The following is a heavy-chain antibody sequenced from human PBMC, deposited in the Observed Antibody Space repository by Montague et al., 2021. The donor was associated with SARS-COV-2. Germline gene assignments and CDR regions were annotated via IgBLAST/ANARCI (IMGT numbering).Heavy chain of an antibody. D-gene: IGHD3-10*01. CDR2: IYYTGST. V-gene: IGHV4-39*01. J-gene: IGHJ3*02. Sequence: SETLSLTCTVSGGSVSSSSYYRGWIRQPPGKGLEWIGSIYYTGSTYYNPSLKSRVTISVDTSKNQSSLRLSSVTAADTAVYFCARHPPHSPSGNYLVPGGFDIWGQGTMVTVSS. CDR1: GGSVSSSSYY. CDR3: ARHPPHSPSGNYLVPGGFDI.